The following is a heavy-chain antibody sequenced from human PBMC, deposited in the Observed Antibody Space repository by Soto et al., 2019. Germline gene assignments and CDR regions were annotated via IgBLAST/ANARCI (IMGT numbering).Heavy chain of an antibody. CDR2: ISSSSSVI. J-gene: IGHJ4*02. D-gene: IGHD3-10*01. V-gene: IGHV3-48*01. CDR1: GFILIDCA. CDR3: ASEYGLGY. Sequence: PGGSLRLSCATSGFILIDCAMNWVRQAPGKGLEWVSYISSSSSVIDYADSVKGRFTVSRDNARNSLYLQMNSLRAEDTAVYYWASEYGLGYWGPGLLVTAPQ.